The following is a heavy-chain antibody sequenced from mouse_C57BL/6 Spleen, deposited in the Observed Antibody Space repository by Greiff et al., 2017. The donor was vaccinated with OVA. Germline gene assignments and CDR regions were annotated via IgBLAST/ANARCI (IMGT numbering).Heavy chain of an antibody. D-gene: IGHD2-5*01. CDR2: IDPENGDT. CDR3: TTIYSNYVDY. V-gene: IGHV14-4*01. CDR1: GFNIKDDY. Sequence: VQLQQSGAELVRPGASVKLSCTASGFNIKDDYMHWVKQRPEQGLEWIGWIDPENGDTEYASKFQGKATITADTSSNTAYLQLSSLTSEDTAVYYCTTIYSNYVDYWGQGTTLTVSS. J-gene: IGHJ2*01.